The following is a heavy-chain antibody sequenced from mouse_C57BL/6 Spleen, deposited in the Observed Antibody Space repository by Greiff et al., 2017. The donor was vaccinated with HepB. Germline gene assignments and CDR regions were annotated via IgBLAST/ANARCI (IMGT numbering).Heavy chain of an antibody. CDR2: IYPGDGDT. Sequence: VQLQQSGAELVKPGASVKISCKASGYAFSSYWMNWVKQRPGKGLEWIGQIYPGDGDTNYNGKFKGKATLTADKSSSTAYMQLSSLTSEDSAVYFCARSWDGDYAMDYWGQGTSVTVSS. CDR1: GYAFSSYW. J-gene: IGHJ4*01. V-gene: IGHV1-80*01. D-gene: IGHD4-1*01. CDR3: ARSWDGDYAMDY.